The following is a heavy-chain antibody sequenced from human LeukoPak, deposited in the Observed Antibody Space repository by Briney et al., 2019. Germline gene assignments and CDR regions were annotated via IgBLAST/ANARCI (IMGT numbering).Heavy chain of an antibody. V-gene: IGHV3-23*01. Sequence: PGGTLRLSCAASGFTFSSHGMNWVRQAPGKGLEWVSGISPSGRITYYTDSVKGRFTISRDNSKNTLYLQMNRLRAEDSAVYYCAKDWDDYYGSGSYFDYWGQGTLVTVSS. CDR3: AKDWDDYYGSGSYFDY. J-gene: IGHJ4*02. D-gene: IGHD3-10*01. CDR2: ISPSGRIT. CDR1: GFTFSSHG.